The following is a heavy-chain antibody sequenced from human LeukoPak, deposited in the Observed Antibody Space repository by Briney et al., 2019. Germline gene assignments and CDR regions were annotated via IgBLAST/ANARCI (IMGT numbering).Heavy chain of an antibody. J-gene: IGHJ4*02. CDR1: GGTFSSYA. V-gene: IGHV1-69*13. Sequence: SVKVSCKASGGTFSSYAISWVRRAPGQGLEWMGGIVPIFGTANYAQKFQGRVTITADESTSTAYMELSSLRSEDTAVYYCARDQEGVVPAAVYYWGQGTLVTVSS. D-gene: IGHD2-2*01. CDR2: IVPIFGTA. CDR3: ARDQEGVVPAAVYY.